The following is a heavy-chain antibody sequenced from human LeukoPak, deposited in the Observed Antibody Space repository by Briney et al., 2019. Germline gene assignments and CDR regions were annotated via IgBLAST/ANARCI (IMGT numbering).Heavy chain of an antibody. CDR2: ISAYNGNT. Sequence: ASVKVSCKASGYTFTSYYMHWVRQAPGQGLEWMGWISAYNGNTNYAQKLQGRVTMTTDTSTSTAYMELRSLRSDDTAVYYCARAQDLDYPGIPSGYWGQGTLVTVSS. CDR3: ARAQDLDYPGIPSGY. D-gene: IGHD2-21*01. V-gene: IGHV1-18*04. CDR1: GYTFTSYY. J-gene: IGHJ4*02.